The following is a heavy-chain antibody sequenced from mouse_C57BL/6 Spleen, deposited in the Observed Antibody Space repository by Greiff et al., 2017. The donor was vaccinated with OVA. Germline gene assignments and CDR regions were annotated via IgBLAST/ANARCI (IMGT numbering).Heavy chain of an antibody. CDR3: ARREDGYYVFAY. J-gene: IGHJ3*01. D-gene: IGHD2-3*01. CDR1: GYTFTNYW. CDR2: IYHGVGYT. V-gene: IGHV1-63*01. Sequence: QVQLQQSGAELVRPGTSVKMSCKASGYTFTNYWIGWAKQRPGNGLEWIGDIYHGVGYTNYNEKFKGQATLTADKSSSTAYLHFSSLTSDDSAIYYCARREDGYYVFAYWGQGTLVTVSA.